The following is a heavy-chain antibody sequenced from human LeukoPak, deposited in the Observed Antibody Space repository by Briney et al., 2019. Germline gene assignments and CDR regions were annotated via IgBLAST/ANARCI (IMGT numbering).Heavy chain of an antibody. Sequence: ASVKVSCKASGYTFTGYYMHWVRQAPGQGLGWMGWINPNSGGTNYTQKFQGRVTMTRDTSISTACMELSRLRSDDTAVYYCARDYYDSSGYYSSANFDYWGQGTLVTVSS. CDR1: GYTFTGYY. V-gene: IGHV1-2*02. J-gene: IGHJ4*02. CDR3: ARDYYDSSGYYSSANFDY. CDR2: INPNSGGT. D-gene: IGHD3-22*01.